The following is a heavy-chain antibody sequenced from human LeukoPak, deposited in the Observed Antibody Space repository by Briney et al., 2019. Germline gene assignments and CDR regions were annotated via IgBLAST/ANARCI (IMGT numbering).Heavy chain of an antibody. CDR2: INAGNGNT. D-gene: IGHD4-11*01. Sequence: ASVKVSCKASGYTFTSYAMHWVRQAPGQRLEWMGWINAGNGNTKYSQKFQGRVTITRDTSASTAYMELSSLRSEDTAVYYCAGDATVTTYYYYYMDVWGKGTTVTVSS. V-gene: IGHV1-3*01. CDR3: AGDATVTTYYYYYMDV. J-gene: IGHJ6*03. CDR1: GYTFTSYA.